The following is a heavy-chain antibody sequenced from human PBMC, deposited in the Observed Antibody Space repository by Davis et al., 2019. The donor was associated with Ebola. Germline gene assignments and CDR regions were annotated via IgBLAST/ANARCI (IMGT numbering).Heavy chain of an antibody. Sequence: HTGGSLRLSCAASGFTFSSYWMHWGRQDPVKGLVWVSLINTDGSGTAYADSVKGRFTVSRDNAKNTLSLQMNSLRAEDTAIYYCARDKSISRVTGTDYWGQGTLVTVSS. CDR3: ARDKSISRVTGTDY. CDR1: GFTFSSYW. V-gene: IGHV3-74*03. D-gene: IGHD6-19*01. J-gene: IGHJ4*02. CDR2: INTDGSGT.